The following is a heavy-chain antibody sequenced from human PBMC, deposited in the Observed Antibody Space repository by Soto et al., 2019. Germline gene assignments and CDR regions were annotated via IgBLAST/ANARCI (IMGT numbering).Heavy chain of an antibody. CDR1: GYTFTSYA. D-gene: IGHD6-25*01. J-gene: IGHJ2*01. V-gene: IGHV1-3*01. Sequence: ASVKVSCKASGYTFTSYAMHWVRQAPGQRLEWMGWINAGNGNTKYSQKFQGRVTITRDTSASTAYMELSSLRSEDTAVYYCARGFQRLRPWYFDLWGRGTLVTVSS. CDR3: ARGFQRLRPWYFDL. CDR2: INAGNGNT.